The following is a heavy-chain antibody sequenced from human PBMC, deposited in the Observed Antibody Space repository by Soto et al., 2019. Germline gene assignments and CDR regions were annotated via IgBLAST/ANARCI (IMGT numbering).Heavy chain of an antibody. CDR1: GGTFSSYA. CDR2: IMPIFGTA. CDR3: ARDSTYYYDSSGYTPPNWFDP. V-gene: IGHV1-69*01. J-gene: IGHJ5*02. D-gene: IGHD3-22*01. Sequence: QVQLVQSGAEVKKPGSSVKVSCKASGGTFSSYAISWVRQAPGQGLEWMGGIMPIFGTANYAQKFQGRVTITADESTSTAYMELSSLGSEDTAVYYCARDSTYYYDSSGYTPPNWFDPWGQGTLVTVSS.